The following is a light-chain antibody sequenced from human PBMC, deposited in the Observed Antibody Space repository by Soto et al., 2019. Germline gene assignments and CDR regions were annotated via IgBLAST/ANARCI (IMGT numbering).Light chain of an antibody. CDR3: STYASSGIEL. V-gene: IGLV2-14*01. CDR2: DVS. J-gene: IGLJ2*01. CDR1: SSDVGGYNY. Sequence: QSALTQPVSVSGSPGQSITISCSGTSSDVGGYNYVVWHQQHPGKAPKVLIHDVSRRPSGVSNRFSGSKSGDTASLTISGLQAEDEADYYCSTYASSGIELFGGGTKLTVL.